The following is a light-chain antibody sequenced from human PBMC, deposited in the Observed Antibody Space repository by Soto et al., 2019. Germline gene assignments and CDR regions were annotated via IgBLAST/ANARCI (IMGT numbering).Light chain of an antibody. CDR2: GNT. CDR3: QSYDTSLSAVV. CDR1: RSNLGAGYG. J-gene: IGLJ2*01. Sequence: QAVLTQPPSVSGAPGQRVTIPCTGSRSNLGAGYGVHWYQQLPGTAPKLLIAGNTNRPSGVPDRFSASKSGTLASLTISGLQAEDEADYYCQSYDTSLSAVVFGGGTQLTVL. V-gene: IGLV1-40*01.